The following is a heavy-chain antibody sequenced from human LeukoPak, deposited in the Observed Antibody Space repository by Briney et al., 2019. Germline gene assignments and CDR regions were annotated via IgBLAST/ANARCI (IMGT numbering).Heavy chain of an antibody. CDR3: ARLTGSKAFDI. CDR2: IYPGDSDT. J-gene: IGHJ3*02. Sequence: PGESLKISCKGSGYIYTNYWIGWVREMPGKGLGWMGNIYPGDSDTRYSPSFQGQVTISVDKSVTTAYQQWSSLKASDTAMYYCARLTGSKAFDIWGQGTMVTVSS. V-gene: IGHV5-51*01. CDR1: GYIYTNYW. D-gene: IGHD1-14*01.